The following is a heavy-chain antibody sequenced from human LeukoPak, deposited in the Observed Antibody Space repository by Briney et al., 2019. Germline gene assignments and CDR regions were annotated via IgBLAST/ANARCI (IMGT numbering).Heavy chain of an antibody. CDR3: ARGQSGDRRYFDY. V-gene: IGHV4-4*07. CDR2: IYTSGSS. J-gene: IGHJ4*02. CDR1: GGSISSSY. Sequence: PSETLSLTCSVSGGSISSSYWSWIRQPAGKGLEWIGRIYTSGSSNYNPSLESRVTMSVDTSKSQISLKLTSVTAADTAVYYCARGQSGDRRYFDYWGQGTLVTVSS. D-gene: IGHD1-14*01.